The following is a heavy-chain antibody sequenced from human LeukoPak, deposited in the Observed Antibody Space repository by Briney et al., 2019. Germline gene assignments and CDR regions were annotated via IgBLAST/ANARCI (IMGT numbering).Heavy chain of an antibody. CDR1: GGSISSFY. J-gene: IGHJ5*02. CDR3: ARASETLRRFDP. CDR2: IYYTGST. Sequence: SETLSLTCTVSGGSISSFYWSWIRQPPGKGLEWIGYIYYTGSTNYNPSLKCRLTISVDTSKNQFSLKLSSVTAADTAVYYCARASETLRRFDPWGQGTLVTVSS. V-gene: IGHV4-59*01.